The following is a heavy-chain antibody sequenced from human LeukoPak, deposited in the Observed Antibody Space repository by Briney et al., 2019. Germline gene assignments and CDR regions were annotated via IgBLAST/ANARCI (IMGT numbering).Heavy chain of an antibody. CDR1: GFTFSSYA. Sequence: GGSLRLSCAASGFTFSSYAMHWVRQAPGKGLEWVAVISYDGSNKYYADSVKGRFTISRDNSKNTLYLQMNSLRAEDTAVYYCARVTQRYFDWLSYFDYWGQGTLVTVSS. J-gene: IGHJ4*02. CDR2: ISYDGSNK. D-gene: IGHD3-9*01. V-gene: IGHV3-30*04. CDR3: ARVTQRYFDWLSYFDY.